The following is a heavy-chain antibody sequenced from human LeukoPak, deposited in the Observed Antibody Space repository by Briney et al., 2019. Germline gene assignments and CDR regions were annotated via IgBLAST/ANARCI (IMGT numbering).Heavy chain of an antibody. J-gene: IGHJ4*02. Sequence: SETLSLTCIVSGYSISSGYYWGWIRQPPGKGLEWIGSIYHSGSTYYNPSLKSRVTISVDTSKNQFSLKLSSVTAADTAVYYCASTSGWYYFDYWGQGTLVTVSS. CDR1: GYSISSGYY. CDR2: IYHSGST. V-gene: IGHV4-38-2*02. CDR3: ASTSGWYYFDY. D-gene: IGHD6-19*01.